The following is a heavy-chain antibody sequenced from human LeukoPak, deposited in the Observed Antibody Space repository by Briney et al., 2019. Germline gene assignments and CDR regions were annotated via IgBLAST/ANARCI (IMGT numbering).Heavy chain of an antibody. Sequence: GGSLRLSCAASGFTVSGNYIIWVRQAPGKGLEWVSVTFGDGNTNYADSVKGKFAVSRDNSRNTFFLQMNSLRAEDTAVYYCASRGGSDRSWYFILWGRGTLVTVSS. CDR3: ASRGGSDRSWYFIL. V-gene: IGHV3-66*01. CDR1: GFTVSGNY. J-gene: IGHJ2*01. CDR2: TFGDGNT. D-gene: IGHD2-15*01.